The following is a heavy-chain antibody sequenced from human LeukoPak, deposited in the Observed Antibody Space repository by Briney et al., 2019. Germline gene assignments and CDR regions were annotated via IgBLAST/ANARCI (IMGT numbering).Heavy chain of an antibody. D-gene: IGHD2-15*01. Sequence: GGSLRLSCAASGFTFSSYAMHWVRQAPGKGLEWVAVISYDGSNKYYADSVKGRFTISRDNSKNTLYLQMNSLRAEDTAVYYCARDAGYCSGGSCYAYNWFDPWGQGTLVTVSS. V-gene: IGHV3-30-3*01. CDR1: GFTFSSYA. CDR3: ARDAGYCSGGSCYAYNWFDP. CDR2: ISYDGSNK. J-gene: IGHJ5*02.